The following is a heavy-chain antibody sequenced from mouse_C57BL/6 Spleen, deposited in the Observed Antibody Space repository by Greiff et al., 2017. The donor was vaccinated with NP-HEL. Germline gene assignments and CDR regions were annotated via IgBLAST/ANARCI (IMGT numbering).Heavy chain of an antibody. J-gene: IGHJ3*01. CDR1: GYTFTDYN. Sequence: VHVKQSGPELVKPGASVKIPCKASGYTFTDYNMDWVKQSHGKSLEWIGDINPNNGGTIYNQKFKGKATLTVDKSSSTAYMELRSLTSEDTAVYYCARPLYYGSSLAYWGQGTLVTVSA. CDR2: INPNNGGT. V-gene: IGHV1-18*01. CDR3: ARPLYYGSSLAY. D-gene: IGHD1-1*01.